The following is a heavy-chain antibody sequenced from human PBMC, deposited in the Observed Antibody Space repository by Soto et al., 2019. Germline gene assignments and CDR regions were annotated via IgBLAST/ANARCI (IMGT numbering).Heavy chain of an antibody. J-gene: IGHJ6*02. CDR2: IKQDGSEK. CDR3: ARGAAAASYYYYGMDV. Sequence: GGSLRLSCAASGFTFSSYWMCWVRQAPGKGLEWVANIKQDGSEKYYVDSVKGRFTISRDNAKNSLYLQMNSLRAEDTAVYYCARGAAAASYYYYGMDVWGQGTTVTVSS. V-gene: IGHV3-7*01. CDR1: GFTFSSYW. D-gene: IGHD6-13*01.